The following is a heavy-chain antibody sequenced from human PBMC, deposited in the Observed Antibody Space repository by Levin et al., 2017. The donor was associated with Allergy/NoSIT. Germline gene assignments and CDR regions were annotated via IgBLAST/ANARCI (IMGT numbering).Heavy chain of an antibody. Sequence: PGGSLRLSCAASGFTFDDYAMHWVRQAPGKGLEWVSGISWNSGSIGYADSVKGRFTISRDNAKNSLYLQMNSLRAEDTALYYCAKEYYYDSSGYWGWGQGTLVTVSS. V-gene: IGHV3-9*01. J-gene: IGHJ4*02. CDR1: GFTFDDYA. CDR2: ISWNSGSI. CDR3: AKEYYYDSSGYWG. D-gene: IGHD3-22*01.